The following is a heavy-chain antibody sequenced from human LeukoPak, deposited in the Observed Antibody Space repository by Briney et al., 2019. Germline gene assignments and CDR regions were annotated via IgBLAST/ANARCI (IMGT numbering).Heavy chain of an antibody. CDR1: GFTFNYYA. Sequence: GGSLRLSCAASGFTFNYYAMSWVRQAPGKGLEWVSGISDNEGKTYYTDSVKGRFTISRDNTKNTVYLQMNILRADDTAVYFCARHYSLIPHWGQGTLVTVS. CDR2: ISDNEGKT. D-gene: IGHD5-18*01. V-gene: IGHV3-23*01. J-gene: IGHJ4*02. CDR3: ARHYSLIPH.